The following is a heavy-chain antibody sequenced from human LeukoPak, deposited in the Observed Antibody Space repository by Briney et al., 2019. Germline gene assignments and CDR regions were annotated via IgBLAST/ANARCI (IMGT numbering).Heavy chain of an antibody. CDR2: IYYSGST. V-gene: IGHV4-30-4*08. Sequence: SQTLSLTCTVSGGSISSGDYYWSWIRQPPGKGLEWIGYIYYSGSTYYSPSLKSRVTISVDTSKNQFSLKLSSVTAADTAVYYCARGGGYYDILTGYSPYYYYMDVWGKGTTVTVSS. CDR1: GGSISSGDYY. CDR3: ARGGGYYDILTGYSPYYYYMDV. D-gene: IGHD3-9*01. J-gene: IGHJ6*03.